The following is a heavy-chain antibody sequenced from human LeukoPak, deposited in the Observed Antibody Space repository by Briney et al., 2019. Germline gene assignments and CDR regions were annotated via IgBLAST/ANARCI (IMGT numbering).Heavy chain of an antibody. Sequence: SLRLSCAASGFTFSSYAMNWVRQAPGKGLEWVSAISGSGGSAYYADSVKGRFTISRDNSKNTLYLQMNSLRADDTAVYYCARDRRLQLWSPAGFDYWGQGTLVTASS. CDR3: ARDRRLQLWSPAGFDY. V-gene: IGHV3-23*01. D-gene: IGHD5-18*01. J-gene: IGHJ4*02. CDR2: ISGSGGSA. CDR1: GFTFSSYA.